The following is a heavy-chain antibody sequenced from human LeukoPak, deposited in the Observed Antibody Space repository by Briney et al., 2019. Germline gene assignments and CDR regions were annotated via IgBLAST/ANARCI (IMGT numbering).Heavy chain of an antibody. Sequence: GGSLRLSCAASGFSFSSYAMSWVRQPPGKGLEWVSSFSGGGGDTYYADSVKGRFTISRDNSKNTLYLQMNSLRAEDTAVYYCARDDYDSSGYYWGGDAFDIWGQGTMVTVSS. J-gene: IGHJ3*02. D-gene: IGHD3-22*01. CDR2: FSGGGGDT. CDR1: GFSFSSYA. V-gene: IGHV3-23*01. CDR3: ARDDYDSSGYYWGGDAFDI.